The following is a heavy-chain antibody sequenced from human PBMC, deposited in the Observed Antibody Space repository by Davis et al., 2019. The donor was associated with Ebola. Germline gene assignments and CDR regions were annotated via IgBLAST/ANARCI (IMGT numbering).Heavy chain of an antibody. CDR3: ARDADRGYFPGYYYYYMDV. D-gene: IGHD2-2*03. CDR1: GFTFSSYS. J-gene: IGHJ6*03. V-gene: IGHV3-21*01. Sequence: PGGSLRLSCAASGFTFSSYSMNWVRQAPGKGLEWVSSISSSSSYIYYADSVKGRFTISRDNAKNSLYLQMNSLRAEDTAVYYCARDADRGYFPGYYYYYMDVWGKGTTVTVSS. CDR2: ISSSSSYI.